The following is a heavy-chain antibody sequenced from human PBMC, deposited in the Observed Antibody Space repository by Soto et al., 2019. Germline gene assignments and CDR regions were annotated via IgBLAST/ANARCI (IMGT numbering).Heavy chain of an antibody. J-gene: IGHJ4*02. Sequence: EVQVSESGGGLVQPGGSLRLSCATSGFTFSNYPMNWVRQAPGKGLEWVSGISAGGDRTYYADSVKGRFTIFRDNSKNSVSLRMNSLRVEDTAVYYCARRVWGQGTLVTASS. CDR1: GFTFSNYP. CDR2: ISAGGDRT. V-gene: IGHV3-23*01. CDR3: ARRV.